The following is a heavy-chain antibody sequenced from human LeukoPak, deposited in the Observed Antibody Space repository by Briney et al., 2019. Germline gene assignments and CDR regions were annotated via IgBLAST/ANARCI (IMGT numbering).Heavy chain of an antibody. CDR1: GFTFSSYA. Sequence: GGSLRLSCAASGFTFSSYAMNWVRQAPGKGLEWVSAISGSGGGTYYADSVKGRFTISRDNSKNTLYLQMNSLRAEDTAVYYCAKDESPYKQQYYFDYWGQGTLVTVSS. J-gene: IGHJ4*02. D-gene: IGHD6-13*01. CDR2: ISGSGGGT. CDR3: AKDESPYKQQYYFDY. V-gene: IGHV3-23*01.